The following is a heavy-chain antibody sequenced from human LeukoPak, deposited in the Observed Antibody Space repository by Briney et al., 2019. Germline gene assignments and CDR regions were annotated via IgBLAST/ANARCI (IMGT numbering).Heavy chain of an antibody. CDR2: IYTGGST. V-gene: IGHV4-4*07. J-gene: IGHJ1*01. D-gene: IGHD3-22*01. CDR1: GGSISSYY. Sequence: SETLSLTCTVSGGSISSYYWSWIRQPAGKGLEWIGRIYTGGSTNYNPSLKSRVTMSVDTSKNQFSLKLSSVTAADTAVYYCARGSYDSSDFEYFQHWGQGTLVTVSS. CDR3: ARGSYDSSDFEYFQH.